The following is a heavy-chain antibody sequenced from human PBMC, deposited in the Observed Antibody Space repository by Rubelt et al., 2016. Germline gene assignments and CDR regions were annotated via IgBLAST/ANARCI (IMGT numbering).Heavy chain of an antibody. CDR1: GGSFSGYY. J-gene: IGHJ3*02. CDR3: AGLGPGSTSHAFDI. D-gene: IGHD3-10*01. Sequence: QVQLQQWGAGLLKPSETLSLTCAVYGGSFSGYYWSWIRQPPGKGLEWIGEINDGGSTNFNPSLKSRVSMSVDTSKNQFSLRRGSVTAADPALYYWAGLGPGSTSHAFDIWGQGTMVTVSS. V-gene: IGHV4-34*02. CDR2: INDGGST.